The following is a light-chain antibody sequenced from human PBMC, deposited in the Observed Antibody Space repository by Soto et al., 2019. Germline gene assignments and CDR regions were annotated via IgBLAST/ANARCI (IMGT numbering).Light chain of an antibody. CDR1: QSVSSSY. Sequence: IVLTQSPGTLSLSPGERATLFCRASQSVSSSYLAWYQQKPGQAPRLLIRGASSRATGIPDRFSGSGSATDFTLTISRLEPEDFAVYYCQHYGNSPPMYTFGQGTKLEIK. V-gene: IGKV3-20*01. CDR3: QHYGNSPPMYT. CDR2: GAS. J-gene: IGKJ2*01.